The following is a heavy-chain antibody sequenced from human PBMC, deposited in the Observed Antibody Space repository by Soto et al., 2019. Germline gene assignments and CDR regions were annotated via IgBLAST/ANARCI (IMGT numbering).Heavy chain of an antibody. J-gene: IGHJ4*02. CDR3: AFRPELGKGAGN. CDR1: GFSLSTSGVS. V-gene: IGHV2-5*02. D-gene: IGHD7-27*01. Sequence: QITLKESGPTLVKPTQTLTLTCTFSGFSLSTSGVSVDWIRQPPGKALEWLALVYWDDDKRYSPSLKSRLTITKDTSKNQVVLTMTNMDPVDTATYCCAFRPELGKGAGNWGQGTLVTVSS. CDR2: VYWDDDK.